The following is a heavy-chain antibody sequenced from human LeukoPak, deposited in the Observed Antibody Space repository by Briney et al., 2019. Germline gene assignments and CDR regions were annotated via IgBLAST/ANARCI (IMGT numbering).Heavy chain of an antibody. CDR1: GFTFSYHW. V-gene: IGHV3-74*01. CDR3: ANTVTTSRYYGMDV. J-gene: IGHJ6*02. Sequence: GGSLRLSCGASGFTFSYHWMYWVRHVPGKGLVWVSRIGGGGSSTSYADSVKGRFSISRDNAKSTLYLRMSSLRAEDTAVYYCANTVTTSRYYGMDVWGQGTTVTVSS. D-gene: IGHD4-17*01. CDR2: IGGGGSST.